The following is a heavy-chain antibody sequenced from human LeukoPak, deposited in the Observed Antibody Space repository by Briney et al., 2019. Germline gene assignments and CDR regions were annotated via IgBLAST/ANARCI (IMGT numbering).Heavy chain of an antibody. J-gene: IGHJ5*02. V-gene: IGHV1-18*01. CDR2: ISAYNGNT. CDR1: GYTFTSYG. D-gene: IGHD3-3*01. CDR3: ARDAPYDFWSGPHVFGP. Sequence: ASVKVSCKASGYTFTSYGISWVRQAPGQGLEWMGWISAYNGNTNYAQKLQGRVTMTTDTSTSTAYMELRSLRSDDTAVYYCARDAPYDFWSGPHVFGPWGQGTLVTVSS.